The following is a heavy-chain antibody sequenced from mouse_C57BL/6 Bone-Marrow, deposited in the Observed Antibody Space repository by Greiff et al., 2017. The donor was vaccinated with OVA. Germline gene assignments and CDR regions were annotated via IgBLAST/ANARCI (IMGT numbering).Heavy chain of an antibody. J-gene: IGHJ3*01. D-gene: IGHD2-2*01. CDR3: ARWGYDGFAY. Sequence: EVMLVESGGGLVKPGGSLKLSCAASGFTFSSYAMSWVRQTPEKRLEWVATISAGGSYTYYPDNVKGRFTISRDNAKNNLYLQMSHLKSEDTAMYYCARWGYDGFAYWGQGTLVTVSA. CDR1: GFTFSSYA. V-gene: IGHV5-4*03. CDR2: ISAGGSYT.